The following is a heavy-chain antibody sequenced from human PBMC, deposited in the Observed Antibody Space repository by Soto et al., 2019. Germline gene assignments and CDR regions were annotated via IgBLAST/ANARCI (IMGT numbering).Heavy chain of an antibody. V-gene: IGHV4-4*02. CDR2: IYHSGST. J-gene: IGHJ5*02. CDR3: ATLPPRIVLLVTEIPS. Sequence: QVHLQESGPGLVKPSGTLSLTCAVSGASISSSYWWTWVRQPPGKGLEWIGEIYHSGSTNYNPSLKPPVTISVDKSNPPLSLKMPSVPAADTAVSYCATLPPRIVLLVTEIPSWGQGTLVTVSS. D-gene: IGHD2-8*01. CDR1: GASISSSYW.